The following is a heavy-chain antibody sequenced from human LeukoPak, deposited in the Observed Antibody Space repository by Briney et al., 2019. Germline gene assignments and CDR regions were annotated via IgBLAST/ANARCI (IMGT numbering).Heavy chain of an antibody. CDR3: ARDRLDCSSTSCYSGQVYYYYGMDV. J-gene: IGHJ6*02. V-gene: IGHV3-48*01. Sequence: GGSLRLSCAASGFTFSSYWMSWVRQAPGKGLEWVSYISSSSSTIYYADSVKGRFTISRDNAKNSLYLQMNSLRAEDTAVYYCARDRLDCSSTSCYSGQVYYYYGMDVWGQGTTVTVSS. CDR2: ISSSSSTI. CDR1: GFTFSSYW. D-gene: IGHD2-2*02.